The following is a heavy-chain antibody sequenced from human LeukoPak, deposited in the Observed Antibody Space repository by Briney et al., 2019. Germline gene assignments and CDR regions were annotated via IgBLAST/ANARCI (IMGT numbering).Heavy chain of an antibody. CDR1: GGSISNYY. CDR3: ARHSWGYYYYMDV. CDR2: IYYSGST. D-gene: IGHD3-16*01. V-gene: IGHV4-59*01. J-gene: IGHJ6*03. Sequence: SGTLSLTCTVSGGSISNYYWSWIRQPPGKGLEWIGYIYYSGSTNYNPSLRGRVTISLDTSKNQFSLNLTSVTAADTAVYYCARHSWGYYYYMDVWGKGTTVTISS.